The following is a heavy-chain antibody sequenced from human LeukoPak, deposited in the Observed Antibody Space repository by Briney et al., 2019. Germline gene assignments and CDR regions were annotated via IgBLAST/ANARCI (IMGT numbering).Heavy chain of an antibody. J-gene: IGHJ4*02. D-gene: IGHD2-15*01. Sequence: ASVKVSCKASGGTFSSYAISWVRQAPGQGLEWMGGIIPIFGTANYAQKFQGRVTITADESTSTAYMEMRSLRSDDTAVYYCARGECSGGSCYSETFDYWGQGTLVTVSS. CDR2: IIPIFGTA. CDR1: GGTFSSYA. V-gene: IGHV1-69*13. CDR3: ARGECSGGSCYSETFDY.